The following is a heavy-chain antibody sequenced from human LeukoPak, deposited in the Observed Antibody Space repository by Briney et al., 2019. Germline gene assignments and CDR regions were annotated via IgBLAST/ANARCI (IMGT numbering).Heavy chain of an antibody. V-gene: IGHV3-23*01. CDR2: ISGSGGSS. Sequence: GGSLRLSCAASGFSFNNFAVSWVRQALGKGLEWVSAISGSGGSSYYAYSVRGRVTISRDNSKNTLYLQMNSLRVEDTAVYYCAKDRHSYESSGFDYWGQGTLVAVSS. CDR3: AKDRHSYESSGFDY. CDR1: GFSFNNFA. D-gene: IGHD3-22*01. J-gene: IGHJ4*02.